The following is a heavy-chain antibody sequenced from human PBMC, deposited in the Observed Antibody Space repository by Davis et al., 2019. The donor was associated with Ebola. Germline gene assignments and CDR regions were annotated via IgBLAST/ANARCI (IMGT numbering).Heavy chain of an antibody. Sequence: GESLKISCAASGFTVSSNYMSWVRQAPGKGLEWVSVIYSGGSTYYADSVKGRFTISRDNAKSTLYLQMNSLRVEDTAIYYCAREEPGGVVIIDYWGQGALVTVSS. J-gene: IGHJ4*02. CDR3: AREEPGGVVIIDY. V-gene: IGHV3-53*01. D-gene: IGHD2-21*01. CDR1: GFTVSSNY. CDR2: IYSGGST.